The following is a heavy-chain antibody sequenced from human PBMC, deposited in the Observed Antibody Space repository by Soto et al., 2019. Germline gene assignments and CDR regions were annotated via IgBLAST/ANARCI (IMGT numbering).Heavy chain of an antibody. CDR2: IKQDGSEK. CDR1: GFTFSSYW. Sequence: GGSLRLSCAASGFTFSSYWMSWVRQAPGKGLEWVANIKQDGSEKYYVDSVKGRFTISRDNAKNSLYLQMNSLRAEYTAVYYCAREINEYTSDYWGQGTLVTVSS. V-gene: IGHV3-7*01. J-gene: IGHJ4*02. CDR3: AREINEYTSDY. D-gene: IGHD1-1*01.